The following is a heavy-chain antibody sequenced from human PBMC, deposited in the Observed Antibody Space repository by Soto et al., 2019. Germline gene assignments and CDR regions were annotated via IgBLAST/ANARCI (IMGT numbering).Heavy chain of an antibody. V-gene: IGHV4-34*12. CDR2: VFHTGNT. J-gene: IGHJ6*02. CDR1: GGSFSDAF. CDR3: ARAPRELLAEGPLFLYYYYGLDV. D-gene: IGHD1-7*01. Sequence: QVHLQQWGAGLLKPSGTLSLTCAVSGGSFSDAFWSWVRQSPGRGLEWIGEVFHTGNTNYNPSLKSRVTLSVDTAKIKFSLRLTSVTAADSAVYYCARAPRELLAEGPLFLYYYYGLDVWGQGTTVTVSS.